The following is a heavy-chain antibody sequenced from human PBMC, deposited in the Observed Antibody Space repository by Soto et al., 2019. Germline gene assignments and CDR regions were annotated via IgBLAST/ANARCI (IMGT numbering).Heavy chain of an antibody. CDR2: ISSSGDSI. J-gene: IGHJ4*02. CDR1: GFTFSDYY. D-gene: IGHD2-21*01. Sequence: GGSLRLSCAASGFTFSDYYMSWLRQAPGKGLEWLSYISSSGDSIYYADSVKGRFTISRDNAKNLLFLQMNSLRAEDTAVYYCARDVVPHFGHWGQGTLVTVSS. V-gene: IGHV3-11*01. CDR3: ARDVVPHFGH.